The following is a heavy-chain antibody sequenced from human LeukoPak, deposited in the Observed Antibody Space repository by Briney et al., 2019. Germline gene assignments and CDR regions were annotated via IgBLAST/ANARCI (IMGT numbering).Heavy chain of an antibody. CDR3: ARYGDGCKLDY. CDR2: IYYSGST. V-gene: IGHV4-59*01. CDR1: GGSISGCY. D-gene: IGHD5-24*01. J-gene: IGHJ4*02. Sequence: SETLALTCTVSGGSISGCYWSWIRQPPGKGLEWIGYIYYSGSTNYNPSLRSRVTISGDTSKNQVSLKLSSVTAADTAVYYCARYGDGCKLDYWGQGTLLTVSS.